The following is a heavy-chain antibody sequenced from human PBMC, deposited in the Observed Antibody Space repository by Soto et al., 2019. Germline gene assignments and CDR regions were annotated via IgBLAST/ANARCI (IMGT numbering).Heavy chain of an antibody. CDR1: GDPITSGDYY. Sequence: QVQLQESGPGLVQPSQTLSLTCTVSGDPITSGDYYWTWIRQSPGKGLEWIGFIYYTGSFDYNPSLKSRLTISLDRSKNQSSLKLTSVTAADTAVYYCAADWEGTDFWGQGTLVTVSS. CDR3: AADWEGTDF. V-gene: IGHV4-30-4*01. CDR2: IYYTGSF. J-gene: IGHJ4*02. D-gene: IGHD1-26*01.